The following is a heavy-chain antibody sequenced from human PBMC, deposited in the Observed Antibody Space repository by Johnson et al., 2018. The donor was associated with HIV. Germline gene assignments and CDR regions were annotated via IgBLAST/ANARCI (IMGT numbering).Heavy chain of an antibody. CDR2: IHSGGST. CDR3: ARDRPYFYGDYSAFDI. CDR1: GFTFSDYY. Sequence: VQLVESGGGLVKPGGSLRLSCAASGFTFSDYYITWVRQAPGKGLEWVSVIHSGGSTYYADSVKGRFTISRDNSKDTLFLHMNSLRAEDTAVYYCARDRPYFYGDYSAFDIWGQGTMVTVSS. J-gene: IGHJ3*02. D-gene: IGHD4-17*01. V-gene: IGHV3-66*01.